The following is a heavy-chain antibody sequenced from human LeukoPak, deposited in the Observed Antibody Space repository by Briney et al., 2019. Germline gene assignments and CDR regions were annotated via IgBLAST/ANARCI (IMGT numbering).Heavy chain of an antibody. V-gene: IGHV3-23*01. J-gene: IGHJ4*02. D-gene: IGHD6-19*01. CDR3: AKSEGSSGWQPWDY. CDR2: ISGSGGST. Sequence: GGSLRLSCAASGFTFSSYAMSWVRQAPGKGLEWVSAISGSGGSTYYADSVKGRFTISRDNSKNTLYLQMNSLRAEDTAVYYCAKSEGSSGWQPWDYWGQGTLVTVSS. CDR1: GFTFSSYA.